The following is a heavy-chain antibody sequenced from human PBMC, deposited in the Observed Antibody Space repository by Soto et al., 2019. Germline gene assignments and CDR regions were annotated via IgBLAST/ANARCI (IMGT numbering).Heavy chain of an antibody. V-gene: IGHV3-23*01. Sequence: GGSLRLSCAASGFTFSNYAMNWVRQAPGKGLEWVSAISRSGGSTYYADSVKGRFTISRDNARNTLYLQMNSLRAEDTAVFYCAKPEISSSWGNGPDYWGQGTLVTVSS. CDR1: GFTFSNYA. CDR2: ISRSGGST. J-gene: IGHJ4*02. CDR3: AKPEISSSWGNGPDY. D-gene: IGHD6-6*01.